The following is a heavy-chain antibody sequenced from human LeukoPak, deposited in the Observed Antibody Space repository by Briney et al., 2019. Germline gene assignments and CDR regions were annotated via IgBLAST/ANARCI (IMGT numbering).Heavy chain of an antibody. CDR2: INWNGGSS. J-gene: IGHJ4*02. D-gene: IGHD6-6*01. CDR1: GFTFDDYA. Sequence: GGSLRLSCAASGFTFDDYAMSWVRQAPGKGLEWVSGINWNGGSSGYVDSVKGRFTISRDNSKNTLYLQMNSLRAEDTAVYYCAKVFVAARPNGGDYWGQGTLVTVSS. CDR3: AKVFVAARPNGGDY. V-gene: IGHV3-20*04.